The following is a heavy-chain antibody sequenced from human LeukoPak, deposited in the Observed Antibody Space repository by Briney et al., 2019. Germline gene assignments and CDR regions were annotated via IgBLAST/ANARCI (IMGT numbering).Heavy chain of an antibody. CDR1: GFTFSSYA. CDR2: ISGSGGST. CDR3: AKGAMIVVVITPFDY. V-gene: IGHV3-23*01. Sequence: GGSLRLSCAASGFTFSSYAMSWVRRAPGKGLEWVSGISGSGGSTYYADSVKGRFTISRGNSKNTLYLQMNSLRAEDTAVYYCAKGAMIVVVITPFDYWGQGTLVTVSS. D-gene: IGHD3-22*01. J-gene: IGHJ4*02.